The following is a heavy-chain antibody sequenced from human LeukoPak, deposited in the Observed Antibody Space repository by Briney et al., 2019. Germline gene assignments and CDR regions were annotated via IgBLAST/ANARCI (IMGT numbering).Heavy chain of an antibody. V-gene: IGHV3-74*01. CDR3: ARHNYGYDY. CDR2: IHSDGSST. J-gene: IGHJ4*02. Sequence: GGSLRLSCAASGFTFSSYWMHWVRQAPGKGLVWVSYIHSDGSSTSYADSVQGRFTISRDNAKNTLYLQMNSLRAEDTAVYYCARHNYGYDYWGQGTLVTVSS. CDR1: GFTFSSYW. D-gene: IGHD3-10*01.